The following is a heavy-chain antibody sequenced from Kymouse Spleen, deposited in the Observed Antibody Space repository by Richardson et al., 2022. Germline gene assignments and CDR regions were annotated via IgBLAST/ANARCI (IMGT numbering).Heavy chain of an antibody. Sequence: QVQLQQWGAGLLKPSETLSLTCAVYGGSFSGYYWSWIRQPPGKGLEWIGEINHSGSTNYNPSLKSRVTISVDTSKNQFSLKLSSVTAADTAVYYCARRSSSRYYYYGMDVWGQGTTVTVSS. CDR3: ARRSSSRYYYYGMDV. D-gene: IGHD6-6*01. CDR2: INHSGST. V-gene: IGHV4-34*01. CDR1: GGSFSGYY. J-gene: IGHJ6*02.